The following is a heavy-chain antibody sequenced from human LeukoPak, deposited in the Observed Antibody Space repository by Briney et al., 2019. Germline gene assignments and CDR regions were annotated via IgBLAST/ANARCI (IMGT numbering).Heavy chain of an antibody. CDR1: GFTFSSYE. CDR2: ISSSGSTI. V-gene: IGHV3-48*03. CDR3: ARTPLSPYDSSGYGDY. Sequence: GGSLRLSCAASGFTFSSYEMNRVRQAPGKGLEWVSYISSSGSTIYYADSVKGRFTISRDNAKNSLYLQMNSLRAEDTAVYYCARTPLSPYDSSGYGDYWGQGTLVTVSS. D-gene: IGHD3-22*01. J-gene: IGHJ4*02.